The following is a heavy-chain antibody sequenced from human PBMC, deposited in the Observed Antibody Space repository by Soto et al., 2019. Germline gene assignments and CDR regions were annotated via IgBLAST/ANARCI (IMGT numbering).Heavy chain of an antibody. J-gene: IGHJ6*03. CDR2: ISAYNGNT. CDR3: ARTSITIFEYYYYYYMDV. V-gene: IGHV1-18*01. D-gene: IGHD3-3*01. Sequence: ASVKVSCKASGYTFTSYGISWVRQAPGQGLEWMGWISAYNGNTNYAQKLQGRVTMTTDTSTSTAYMELRSLRSDDTAVYYCARTSITIFEYYYYYYMDVWGKGTTVTVSS. CDR1: GYTFTSYG.